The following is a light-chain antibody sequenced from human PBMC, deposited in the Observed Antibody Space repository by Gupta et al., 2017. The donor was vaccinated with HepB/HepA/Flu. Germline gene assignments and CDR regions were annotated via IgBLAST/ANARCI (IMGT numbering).Light chain of an antibody. CDR3: CSYASSSTLV. CDR2: DVS. J-gene: IGLJ2*01. Sequence: QSALTQPASVSGSLGQSITISCPGTTSDVGYYNYVSWYQKHPGKAPKLMIFDVSNRPSGVSDRFSGSKSGNTASLTISGLQAEDEADYYCCSYASSSTLVFGGGTQLTVL. CDR1: TSDVGYYNY. V-gene: IGLV2-14*03.